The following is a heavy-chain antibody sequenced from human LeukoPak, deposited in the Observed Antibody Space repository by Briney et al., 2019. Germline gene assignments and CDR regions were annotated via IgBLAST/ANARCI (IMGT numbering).Heavy chain of an antibody. Sequence: KAGGSLRLSCAASGFTFSSYSMNSVRQAPGKGLEWVSSISSSSSYIYYADSGKGRLTIARDNAKNSLYMQMNSLRAEDTAVYYCARDMVRGVQNWFDPWGQGTLVTVSS. CDR3: ARDMVRGVQNWFDP. V-gene: IGHV3-21*01. CDR2: ISSSSSYI. J-gene: IGHJ5*02. D-gene: IGHD3-10*01. CDR1: GFTFSSYS.